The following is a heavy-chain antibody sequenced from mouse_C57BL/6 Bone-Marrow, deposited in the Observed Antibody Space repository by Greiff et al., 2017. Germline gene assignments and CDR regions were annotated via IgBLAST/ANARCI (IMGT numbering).Heavy chain of an antibody. D-gene: IGHD1-1*01. CDR1: GYTFTDYY. CDR2: INPYNGGT. V-gene: IGHV1-19*01. Sequence: VQLQQSGPVLVKPGASVKMSCKASGYTFTDYYMNWVKQSHGKSLEWIGVINPYNGGTSYNQKFKGKATLTVDKSSSTAYMELNSLTSEDSAVYYCARSPITTVVAFDYWGQGTTLTVSS. CDR3: ARSPITTVVAFDY. J-gene: IGHJ2*01.